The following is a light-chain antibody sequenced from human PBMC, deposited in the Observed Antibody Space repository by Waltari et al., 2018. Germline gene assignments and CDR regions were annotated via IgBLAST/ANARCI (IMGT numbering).Light chain of an antibody. CDR3: QHYVRLPAT. Sequence: EIVLTQSPDSLSSSPGERVTLSCRASQSVSRALAWYQQNPGQPPRLLIFGASNRATGVPDRFSGSGSGTVFSLTISRLEPGDFAVYYCQHYVRLPATFGQGTKVEIK. CDR2: GAS. J-gene: IGKJ1*01. V-gene: IGKV3-20*01. CDR1: QSVSRA.